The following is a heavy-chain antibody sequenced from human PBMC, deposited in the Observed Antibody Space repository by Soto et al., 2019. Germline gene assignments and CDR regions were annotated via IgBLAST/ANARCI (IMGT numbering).Heavy chain of an antibody. CDR2: ISYDGSNK. J-gene: IGHJ4*02. CDR1: GFTFGSYA. V-gene: IGHV3-30-3*01. CDR3: ARDPVAYCGGDCRTFDY. Sequence: GGSLRLSCAASGFTFGSYAMHWVRQAPGKGLEWVAVISYDGSNKYYADSVKGRFTISRDNSKNTLYLQMNSLRAEDTAVYYCARDPVAYCGGDCRTFDYWGQGTLVTVSS. D-gene: IGHD2-21*02.